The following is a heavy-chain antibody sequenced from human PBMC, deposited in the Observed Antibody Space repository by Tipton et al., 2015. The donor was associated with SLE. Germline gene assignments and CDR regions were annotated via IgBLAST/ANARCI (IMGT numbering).Heavy chain of an antibody. D-gene: IGHD3-3*01. CDR2: IRYDGSNK. CDR1: GFTFSSYS. V-gene: IGHV3-30*02. CDR3: AKDCPRFTIFGVAIHDY. Sequence: SLRLSCAASGFTFSSYSMNWVRQAPGKGLEWVAFIRYDGSNKYYADSVKGRFTISRDNSKNTLYLQMNSLRAEDTAVYYCAKDCPRFTIFGVAIHDYGGQGTLVTVSS. J-gene: IGHJ4*02.